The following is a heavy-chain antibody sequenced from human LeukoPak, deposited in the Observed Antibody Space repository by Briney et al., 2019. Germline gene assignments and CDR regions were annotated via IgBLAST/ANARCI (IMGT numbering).Heavy chain of an antibody. J-gene: IGHJ3*02. D-gene: IGHD2/OR15-2a*01. CDR1: GFTYSRYW. V-gene: IGHV3-7*03. Sequence: GSLRLSCAASGFTYSRYWMRWVRQAPGKGVEWVAKIKKDGSEKYNVDCGKGRLTISRDNAKNSLYLQMNSLRAEDTAVSSSAKDGGSQLPSGAFDIWGQGTMVTVSS. CDR2: IKKDGSEK. CDR3: AKDGGSQLPSGAFDI.